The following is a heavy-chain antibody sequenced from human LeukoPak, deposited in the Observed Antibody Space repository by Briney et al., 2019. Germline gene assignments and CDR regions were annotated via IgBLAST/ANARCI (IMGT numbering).Heavy chain of an antibody. CDR3: ARVLGSSATWTDYYYGMDV. CDR1: GGSISSYY. Sequence: SETLSLTCTVSGGSISSYYWSWIRQPPGKGLEWIGYIYYSGSTNYNPSLKSRVTISVDTSKNQFSLKLSSVTAADTAVYYCARVLGSSATWTDYYYGMDVWGQGTTVTVSS. CDR2: IYYSGST. D-gene: IGHD2-2*01. V-gene: IGHV4-59*01. J-gene: IGHJ6*02.